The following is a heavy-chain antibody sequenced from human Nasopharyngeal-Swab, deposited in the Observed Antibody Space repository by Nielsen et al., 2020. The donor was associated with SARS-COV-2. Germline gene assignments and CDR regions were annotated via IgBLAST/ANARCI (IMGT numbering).Heavy chain of an antibody. D-gene: IGHD4-17*01. CDR2: INTNTGNP. Sequence: WVRQAPGQGLEWMGWINTNTGNPTYAQGFTGRFVFSLDTSVSTAYLQISSLKAEDTAVYYCAREPHPGYGDYGYWGQGTLVTVSS. J-gene: IGHJ4*02. CDR3: AREPHPGYGDYGY. V-gene: IGHV7-4-1*02.